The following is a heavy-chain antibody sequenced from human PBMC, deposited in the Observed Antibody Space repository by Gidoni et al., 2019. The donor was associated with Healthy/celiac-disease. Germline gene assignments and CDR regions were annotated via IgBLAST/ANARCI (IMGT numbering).Heavy chain of an antibody. V-gene: IGHV3-33*01. J-gene: IGHJ4*02. CDR1: GFTFSSYG. D-gene: IGHD3-3*01. CDR2: IWYDGSNK. CDR3: ARGYDFWSGYPQEYFDY. Sequence: QVQLVESGGGVVQPGRSLRLSCAAAGFTFSSYGMHWVRQAPGEGLEWLAVIWYDGSNKYYADSVKGRFTISRDNSKNTLYLQMNSLRAEDTAVYYCARGYDFWSGYPQEYFDYWGQGTLVTVSS.